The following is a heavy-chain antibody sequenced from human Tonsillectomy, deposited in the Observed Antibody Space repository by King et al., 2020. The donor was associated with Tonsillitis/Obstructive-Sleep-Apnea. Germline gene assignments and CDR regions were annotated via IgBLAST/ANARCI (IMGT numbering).Heavy chain of an antibody. CDR3: ARVSVVGTLYYFDY. V-gene: IGHV1-2*02. J-gene: IGHJ4*02. CDR1: GYTFTDYH. Sequence: QLVQSGAEVKKPGASVKVSCKASGYTFTDYHIHWVRQAPGQGLEWMGWITPNSGGIKYAQQFQGRVTVTRDTSISTAYMELSSLTSDDTAVYYCARVSVVGTLYYFDYWGQGTLVTVSS. CDR2: ITPNSGGI. D-gene: IGHD2-15*01.